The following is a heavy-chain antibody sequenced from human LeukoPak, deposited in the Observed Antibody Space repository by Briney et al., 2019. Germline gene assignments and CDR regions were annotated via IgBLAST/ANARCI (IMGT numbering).Heavy chain of an antibody. V-gene: IGHV1-18*01. CDR2: ISACNGNT. D-gene: IGHD1-7*01. Sequence: ASVKVSCKASGYTFTTYGISWVRQAPGQGLEWMGWISACNGNTNSAQKFQGRVTMTTDTSASTAYMELRSLRSDDTAVYYCARDRVTGTTRLFDPWGQGTLVTVSS. J-gene: IGHJ5*02. CDR1: GYTFTTYG. CDR3: ARDRVTGTTRLFDP.